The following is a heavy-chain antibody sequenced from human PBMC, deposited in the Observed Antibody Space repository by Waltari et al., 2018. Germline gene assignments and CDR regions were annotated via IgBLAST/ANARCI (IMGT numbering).Heavy chain of an antibody. CDR3: ARQGVKLRFLEWLTYWYFDL. CDR1: GGFISSSSYY. D-gene: IGHD3-3*01. J-gene: IGHJ2*01. Sequence: QLQLQESGPGLVKPSETLSLTCTVSGGFISSSSYYWGWIRQPPGKGLEWSGCSYSRGITHCNLSLKSRVIISVGTSKTQFSLKLSSVTAADTAVYYCARQGVKLRFLEWLTYWYFDLWGRGTLVTV. V-gene: IGHV4-39*01. CDR2: SYSRGIT.